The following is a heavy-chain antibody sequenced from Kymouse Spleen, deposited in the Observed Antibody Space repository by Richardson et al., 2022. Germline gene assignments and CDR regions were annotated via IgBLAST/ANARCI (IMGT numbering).Heavy chain of an antibody. CDR1: GFTFSSYG. V-gene: IGHV3-30*18. D-gene: IGHD2-15*01,IGHD2-2*02,IGHD2-8*01. Sequence: QVQLVESGGGVVQPGRSLRLSCAASGFTFSSYGMHWVRQAPGKGLEWVAVISYDGSNKYYADSVKGRFTISRDNSKNTLYLQMNSLRAEDTAVYYCAKDEDRFDYWGQGTLVTVSS. CDR2: ISYDGSNK. CDR3: AKDEDRFDY. J-gene: IGHJ4*02.